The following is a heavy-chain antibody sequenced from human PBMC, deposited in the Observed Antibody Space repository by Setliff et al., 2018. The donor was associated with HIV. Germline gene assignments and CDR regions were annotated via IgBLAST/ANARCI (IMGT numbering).Heavy chain of an antibody. D-gene: IGHD6-19*01. Sequence: ASVKVSCKASGYTFVNYYVHWVRQVPGQGLEWMGIINPSGGSTSYAQKFQGRVTMTRDTSTSTVYMELSSLRSEDTAVYYCARTSLSGWYYFDYWGQGTLVTVSS. J-gene: IGHJ4*02. V-gene: IGHV1-46*01. CDR2: INPSGGST. CDR3: ARTSLSGWYYFDY. CDR1: GYTFVNYY.